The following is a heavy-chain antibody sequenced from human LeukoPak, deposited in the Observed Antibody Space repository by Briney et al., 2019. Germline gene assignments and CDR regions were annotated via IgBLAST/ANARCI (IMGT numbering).Heavy chain of an antibody. CDR2: IYRSGST. CDR3: AREHNWNYDDAFDI. J-gene: IGHJ3*02. Sequence: PSETLSLTCTVSGGSISSGGYYWSWIRQPPGKGLEWIGYIYRSGSTYYNPSLKSRVTISVDTSKNQFSLKLSSVTAADTAVYYCAREHNWNYDDAFDIWGQGTMVTVSS. V-gene: IGHV4-30-2*01. D-gene: IGHD1-7*01. CDR1: GGSISSGGYY.